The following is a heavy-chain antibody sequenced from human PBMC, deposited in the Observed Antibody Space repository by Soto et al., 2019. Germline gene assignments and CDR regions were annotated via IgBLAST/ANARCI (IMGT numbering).Heavy chain of an antibody. CDR1: GGTFSSYT. V-gene: IGHV1-69*08. J-gene: IGHJ3*02. CDR2: IIPILGIA. Sequence: QVPLVQSGAEVKKPGSSVKVSCKASGGTFSSYTISWVRQAPGQGLEWMGRIIPILGIANYAQKSQGRVTITADKSTSTAYMELSSLRSEDTAVYYCARDSDTVTDAFDIWGQGTMVTVSS. CDR3: ARDSDTVTDAFDI. D-gene: IGHD4-17*01.